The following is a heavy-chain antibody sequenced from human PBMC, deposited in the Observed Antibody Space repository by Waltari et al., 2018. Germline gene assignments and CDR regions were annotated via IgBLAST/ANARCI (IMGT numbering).Heavy chain of an antibody. CDR1: GVSISSSY. Sequence: QVPLQESGPGLVKPSETLSLPCTVSGVSISSSYWSWFRQPAGMGLEWIGRIYTSGITNYNPPLRSRVTMSVDKSKNQFTLKLGSATAADTAVYYCAGVGLTGELSWYFDLWGRGTLVTVSS. CDR2: IYTSGIT. CDR3: AGVGLTGELSWYFDL. V-gene: IGHV4-4*07. J-gene: IGHJ2*01. D-gene: IGHD7-27*01.